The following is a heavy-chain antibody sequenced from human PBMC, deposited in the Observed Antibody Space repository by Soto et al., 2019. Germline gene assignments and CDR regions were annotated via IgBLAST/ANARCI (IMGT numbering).Heavy chain of an antibody. CDR2: IYYSGST. V-gene: IGHV4-59*01. Sequence: XETLSLTCTVAGCSISSYYWSWIRQPPGKGLEWIGYIYYSGSTNYNPSLKSRVTISVDTSKNQFSLKLSSVTAADTAVYYCARGGWYLAEGNWFDSWRQGTLVTVSS. CDR1: GCSISSYY. D-gene: IGHD6-19*01. J-gene: IGHJ5*01. CDR3: ARGGWYLAEGNWFDS.